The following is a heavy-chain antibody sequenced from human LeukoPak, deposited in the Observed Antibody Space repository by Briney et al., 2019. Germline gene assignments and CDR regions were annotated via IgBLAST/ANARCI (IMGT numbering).Heavy chain of an antibody. CDR1: GGSLSNYY. J-gene: IGHJ4*02. V-gene: IGHV4-34*01. CDR3: VRGFSGVVGDY. D-gene: IGHD3-10*01. CDR2: IKPGGIT. Sequence: SETLSLTCTVYGGSLSNYYWSWIRQPPGKGLEWIGEIKPGGITNYNPSLKSRVTISLDTSKNQLSLKLISATAADTAVYYCVRGFSGVVGDYWGQGTLVTVSS.